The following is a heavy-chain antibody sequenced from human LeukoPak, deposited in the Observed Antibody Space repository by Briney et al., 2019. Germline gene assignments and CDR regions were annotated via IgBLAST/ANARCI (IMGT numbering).Heavy chain of an antibody. J-gene: IGHJ4*02. V-gene: IGHV1-18*01. CDR2: ISAYNGKT. D-gene: IGHD6-13*01. CDR1: GYTFINYG. Sequence: ASVKVSCKASGYTFINYGISWVRQAPGQGLEWMGWISAYNGKTDYAQKFQGRVTVTTDTSTSTVYMELKSLRFDDTAVYYCARDRSSSDYWGQGTLITVSP. CDR3: ARDRSSSDY.